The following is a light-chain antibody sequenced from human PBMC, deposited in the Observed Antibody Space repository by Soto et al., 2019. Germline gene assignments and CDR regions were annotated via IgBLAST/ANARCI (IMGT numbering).Light chain of an antibody. CDR2: DAS. V-gene: IGKV1-5*01. CDR3: QHYKAFSPWT. Sequence: DIQMTQSPSALSASVGDRVTITCRASQNISSWLAWYQQKPGKAPKSLIYDASSLESGVPSRLSGSGSGTEFTLTISNLQPDESAPYYCQHYKAFSPWTFGQGTKVDIK. J-gene: IGKJ1*01. CDR1: QNISSW.